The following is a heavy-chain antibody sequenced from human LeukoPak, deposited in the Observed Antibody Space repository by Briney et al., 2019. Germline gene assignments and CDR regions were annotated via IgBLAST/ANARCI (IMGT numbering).Heavy chain of an antibody. Sequence: PGRSLRLSCAASGFTFDDYAMHWVRQAPGKGLEWVSGINWNTNSIKYADSVKGRFTISRDNAKNSLYLQMNSLRAEDTAFYYCAKGSSGWSTDAFDIWGQGTMVTASS. J-gene: IGHJ3*02. CDR3: AKGSSGWSTDAFDI. CDR1: GFTFDDYA. D-gene: IGHD6-19*01. V-gene: IGHV3-9*01. CDR2: INWNTNSI.